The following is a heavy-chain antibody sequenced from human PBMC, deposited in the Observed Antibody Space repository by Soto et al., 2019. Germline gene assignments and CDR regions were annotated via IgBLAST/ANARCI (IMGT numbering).Heavy chain of an antibody. CDR1: GFTFSSYS. V-gene: IGHV3-48*02. J-gene: IGHJ4*02. CDR3: AREVRDTAGTDFDY. Sequence: EVQLVESGGGLVQPGGSLRLSCAASGFTFSSYSMNWVRQAPGKGLEWLSYISSSISTMHYADSVKGRFTISRDNAKNPLYLPIHSLRDEDTAVYHCAREVRDTAGTDFDYWGQGTLVTVSS. CDR2: ISSSISTM. D-gene: IGHD5-18*01.